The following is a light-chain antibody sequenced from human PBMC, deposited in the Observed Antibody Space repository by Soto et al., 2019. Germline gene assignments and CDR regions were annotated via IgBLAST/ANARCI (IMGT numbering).Light chain of an antibody. CDR2: EVT. CDR3: SSYTSSSTRV. J-gene: IGLJ1*01. CDR1: SSDIGGSKY. Sequence: QSVLTQPASLSGSPGQSITISCTGTSSDIGGSKYVSWYQQHPGKAPKLMIYEVTYRPSGVSDRFSGSKSGNTASLTVSALQAEDEADYYCSSYTSSSTRVFGTGTKLTVL. V-gene: IGLV2-14*01.